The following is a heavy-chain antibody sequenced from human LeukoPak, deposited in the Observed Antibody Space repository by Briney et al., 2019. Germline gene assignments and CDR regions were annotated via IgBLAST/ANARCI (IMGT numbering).Heavy chain of an antibody. CDR2: INPNSGGT. Sequence: VAVKVSCKASGYTFPSYGISWVRQAPGHGLEWMGWINPNSGGTNYAQKFQGRVTMTRDTSISTAYMELSRLRSDDTAVYYCATRDDYGELDYWGQGTLVTVSS. CDR3: ATRDDYGELDY. D-gene: IGHD4-17*01. V-gene: IGHV1-2*02. J-gene: IGHJ4*02. CDR1: GYTFPSYG.